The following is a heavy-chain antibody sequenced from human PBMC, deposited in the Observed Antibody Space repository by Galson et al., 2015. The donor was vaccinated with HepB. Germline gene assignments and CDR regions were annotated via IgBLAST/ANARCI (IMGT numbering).Heavy chain of an antibody. CDR3: AKDSMVRGVIIPLDY. V-gene: IGHV3-23*01. J-gene: IGHJ4*02. CDR1: GFTFSSYA. CDR2: ISGSGGST. Sequence: SLRLSCEASGFTFSSYAMSWVRQAPGKGLEWVSAISGSGGSTYYADTVKGRFTISRDNSKNTLYLQMNSLRAEDTAVYYCAKDSMVRGVIIPLDYWGQGTLVTVSS. D-gene: IGHD3-10*01.